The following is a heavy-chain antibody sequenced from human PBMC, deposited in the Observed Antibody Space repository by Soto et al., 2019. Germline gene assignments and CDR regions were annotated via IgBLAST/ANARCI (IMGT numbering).Heavy chain of an antibody. Sequence: QVQLVESGGGVVQPGRSLRLSCVTSGFTFSNYGMQWVRQAPGKGLEWVAVISYGGGAQYYADSVKGRFTISRDNSKNTLSLEMNSLRAEDTAVYYCVKEKTPRVSHSLDIWGQGTTVTVSS. CDR1: GFTFSNYG. D-gene: IGHD2-2*03. J-gene: IGHJ6*02. V-gene: IGHV3-30*18. CDR3: VKEKTPRVSHSLDI. CDR2: ISYGGGAQ.